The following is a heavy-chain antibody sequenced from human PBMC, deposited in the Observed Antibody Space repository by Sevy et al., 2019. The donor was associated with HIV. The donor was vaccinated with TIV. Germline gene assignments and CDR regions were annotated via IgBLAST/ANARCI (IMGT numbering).Heavy chain of an antibody. J-gene: IGHJ6*02. D-gene: IGHD2-2*01. Sequence: GESLKISCKGSGYSFTSYWISWVRQMPGKGLEWMGRTDPSDSYTNYSPSFQGHVTISADKSISTAYLQWSSLKASDTAMYYCARFRYCSSTSCYDPSLDYYYYGMDVWGQGTTVTVSS. V-gene: IGHV5-10-1*01. CDR2: TDPSDSYT. CDR1: GYSFTSYW. CDR3: ARFRYCSSTSCYDPSLDYYYYGMDV.